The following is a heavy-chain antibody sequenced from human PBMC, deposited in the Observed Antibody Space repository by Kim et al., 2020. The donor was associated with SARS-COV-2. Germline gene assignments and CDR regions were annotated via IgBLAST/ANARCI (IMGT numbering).Heavy chain of an antibody. J-gene: IGHJ4*02. D-gene: IGHD6-13*01. Sequence: GGSLRLSCAASGFTFSSYGMHWVRQAPGKGLEWVAVISYDGSNKYYADSVKGRFTISRDNSKNTLYLQMNSLRAEDTAVYYCAKDLSSWYGFRGWGQGTLVTVSS. CDR1: GFTFSSYG. CDR3: AKDLSSWYGFRG. CDR2: ISYDGSNK. V-gene: IGHV3-30*18.